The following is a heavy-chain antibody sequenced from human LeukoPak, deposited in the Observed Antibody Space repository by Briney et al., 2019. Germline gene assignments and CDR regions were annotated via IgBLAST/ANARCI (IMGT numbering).Heavy chain of an antibody. J-gene: IGHJ4*02. CDR3: TTWGYSGIYSPFGY. V-gene: IGHV3-15*01. CDR1: GLTFSNVW. Sequence: GGSLRLSCAPSGLTFSNVWMSWVRQAPGKGLEWVGRIKSETDGGTRDYASPVKGRFTISRDDSKNTLYLQMNSLKTEDTAVYYCTTWGYSGIYSPFGYWGQGTLVTVSS. CDR2: IKSETDGGTR. D-gene: IGHD1-26*01.